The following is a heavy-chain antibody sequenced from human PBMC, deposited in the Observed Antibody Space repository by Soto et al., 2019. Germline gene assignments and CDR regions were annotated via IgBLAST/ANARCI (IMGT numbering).Heavy chain of an antibody. V-gene: IGHV4-34*01. CDR3: ARARSPRPDTAMVTKNYYFDY. Sequence: SETLSLTCAVYGGSFSGYYWSWIRQPPGKGLECIGEINHSGSTNYNPSLKSRVTISVDTSKNQFSLKLSSVTAADTAVYYCARARSPRPDTAMVTKNYYFDYWGQGTLVTVSS. J-gene: IGHJ4*02. D-gene: IGHD5-18*01. CDR1: GGSFSGYY. CDR2: INHSGST.